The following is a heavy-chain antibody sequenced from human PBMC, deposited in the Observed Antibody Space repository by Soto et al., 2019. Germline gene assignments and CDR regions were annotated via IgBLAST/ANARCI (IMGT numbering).Heavy chain of an antibody. V-gene: IGHV3-74*01. J-gene: IGHJ3*01. CDR2: INTEGSST. Sequence: EVQLVESGGGLVQPGGSLRLSCADSGFSFSSYWMHWVRQGPGKGLVWVARINTEGSSTNYADSVEGRFTISRDNAKNTLYLQMNRLRAEDTAVYYCARSPGGYYIDWGQGTMVTVSS. D-gene: IGHD2-15*01. CDR3: ARSPGGYYID. CDR1: GFSFSSYW.